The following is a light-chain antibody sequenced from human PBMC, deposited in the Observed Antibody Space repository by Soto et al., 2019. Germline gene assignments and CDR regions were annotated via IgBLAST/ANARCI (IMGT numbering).Light chain of an antibody. CDR3: QQYGSSSWT. Sequence: EIVLTQSPGTLSLSPGERATPSCRASQSVSSSYLAWYQQKPGQAPRLLIYGASSRATGFPDRFSGSGSGTDFTLTISRLEPEDFALYFCQQYGSSSWTFGQGTKVDI. V-gene: IGKV3-20*01. CDR1: QSVSSSY. J-gene: IGKJ1*01. CDR2: GAS.